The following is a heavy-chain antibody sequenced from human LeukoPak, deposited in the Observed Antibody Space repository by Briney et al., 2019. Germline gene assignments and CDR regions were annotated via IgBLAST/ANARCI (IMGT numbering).Heavy chain of an antibody. V-gene: IGHV3-23*01. D-gene: IGHD3-16*01. CDR2: ISGSGSYT. CDR1: GSTFSSYA. CDR3: AKEPPQRFVDY. Sequence: GGSLRLSCAASGSTFSSYAMSWVRQAPGKGLEWVSTISGSGSYTYYADSVKGRLTISRDNSKSTLYLQMNSLRAEDTAVYYCAKEPPQRFVDYWGQGTLVTVSS. J-gene: IGHJ4*02.